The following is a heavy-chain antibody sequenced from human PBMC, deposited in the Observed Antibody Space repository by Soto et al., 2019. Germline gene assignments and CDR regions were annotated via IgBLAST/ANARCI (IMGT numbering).Heavy chain of an antibody. Sequence: GGSLRLSCAASGFTFSSDSMNWVRQAPGKGLEWVSSISSSSSYIYYADSVKGRFTISRDNAKNSLYLQMNSLRAEDTVVYYCARVPYYDFWSGYYSPFDYWGQGTLVTVSS. J-gene: IGHJ4*02. D-gene: IGHD3-3*01. CDR3: ARVPYYDFWSGYYSPFDY. CDR1: GFTFSSDS. V-gene: IGHV3-21*01. CDR2: ISSSSSYI.